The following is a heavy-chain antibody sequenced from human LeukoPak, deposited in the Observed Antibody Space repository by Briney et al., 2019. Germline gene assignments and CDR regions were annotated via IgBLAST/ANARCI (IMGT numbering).Heavy chain of an antibody. CDR3: ARGRHGDYVSLFEY. CDR2: IYYSGST. D-gene: IGHD3-16*01. V-gene: IGHV4-39*07. J-gene: IGHJ4*02. Sequence: PSETLSLTCTVSGGSISSSSYYWGWIRQPPGKGLEWIGSIYYSGSTYYNPSLKSRVTISVDTSKNQFSLQLNSVTPEDTAVYFCARGRHGDYVSLFEYWGQGTLVTVSS. CDR1: GGSISSSSYY.